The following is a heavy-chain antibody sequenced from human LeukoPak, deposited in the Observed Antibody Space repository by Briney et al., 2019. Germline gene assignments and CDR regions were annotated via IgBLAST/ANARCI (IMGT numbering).Heavy chain of an antibody. CDR2: ISHSGST. CDR3: ARRGIAAAGYDY. Sequence: SETLSLTCAVYGGSFSGYYWSWIRQPPGKGLEWIGEISHSGSTNYNPSLKSRVTISVDTSKNQFSLKLSSVTAADTAVYYCARRGIAAAGYDYWGQGTLVTVSS. D-gene: IGHD6-13*01. CDR1: GGSFSGYY. V-gene: IGHV4-34*01. J-gene: IGHJ4*02.